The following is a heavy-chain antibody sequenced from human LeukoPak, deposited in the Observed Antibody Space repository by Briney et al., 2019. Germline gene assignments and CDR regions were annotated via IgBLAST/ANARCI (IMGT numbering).Heavy chain of an antibody. CDR1: GFTFRDYA. D-gene: IGHD7-27*01. CDR3: ARIWGARDWFDP. Sequence: GGSLRLSCAASGFTFRDYAMTWIRQAPGKGLEWISYIKKRSAATYYADSVAGRFVISRDDAKNSLNLHLTNLRVEDTATYFCARIWGARDWFDPWGQGTLVTVSS. CDR2: IKKRSAAT. V-gene: IGHV3-11*01. J-gene: IGHJ5*02.